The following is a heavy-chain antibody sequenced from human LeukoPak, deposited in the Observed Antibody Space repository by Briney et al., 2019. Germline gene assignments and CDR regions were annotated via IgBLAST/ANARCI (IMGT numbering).Heavy chain of an antibody. V-gene: IGHV3-23*01. CDR2: ISGHAGSI. J-gene: IGHJ4*02. D-gene: IGHD3-3*01. CDR1: GFTFSNYA. Sequence: SGGSLRLSCAASGFTFSNYAMNWVRQAPGKGLEWVSVISGHAGSISYADSVKGRFTFSRDDSKNTLYLQMNSLRAEDTAVYYCTKEGGLYDSGGYFDYWGQGTLVTVSS. CDR3: TKEGGLYDSGGYFDY.